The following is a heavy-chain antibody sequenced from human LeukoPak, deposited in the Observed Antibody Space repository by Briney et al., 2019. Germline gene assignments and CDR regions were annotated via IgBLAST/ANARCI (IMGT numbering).Heavy chain of an antibody. CDR3: ARGYMTTDY. CDR2: IYTSGST. D-gene: IGHD6-13*01. CDR1: GGSFSGYY. Sequence: KTSETLSLTCAVYGGSFSGYYWSWIRQPAGKGLEWIGRIYTSGSTNYNPSLKSRVTMSVDTSKNQFSLKLSSVTAADTAVYYCARGYMTTDYWGQGTLVTVSS. V-gene: IGHV4-59*10. J-gene: IGHJ4*02.